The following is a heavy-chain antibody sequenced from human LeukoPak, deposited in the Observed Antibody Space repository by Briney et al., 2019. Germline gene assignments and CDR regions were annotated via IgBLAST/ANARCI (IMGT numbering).Heavy chain of an antibody. Sequence: GGSLRLSCAASGFTFSSYGMHWVRQAPDKGLEWVAVISYDGRNKYYADSVQGRFTISRDNSKSTLYLQMNTVRHEHTAVYFCSKDHVSRLNWFGDSWGQGTLVIVSS. CDR2: ISYDGRNK. V-gene: IGHV3-30*18. CDR1: GFTFSSYG. D-gene: IGHD1-1*01. J-gene: IGHJ4*02. CDR3: SKDHVSRLNWFGDS.